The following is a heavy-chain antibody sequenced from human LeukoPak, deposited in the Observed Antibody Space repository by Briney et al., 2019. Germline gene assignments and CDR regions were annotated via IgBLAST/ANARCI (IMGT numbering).Heavy chain of an antibody. CDR1: GFSLSSYA. Sequence: HPGGSLRLSCTVSGFSLSSYAMSWVRRAPGKGLEWVSATSSSDDGKYYADSVRGRFTISMDNSRNTMYLQMNSVRAEDAAVYYCAKAPVTSCRGAFCYPFDSWGQGTLVTVSS. V-gene: IGHV3-23*01. CDR2: TSSSDDGK. CDR3: AKAPVTSCRGAFCYPFDS. J-gene: IGHJ4*02. D-gene: IGHD2-15*01.